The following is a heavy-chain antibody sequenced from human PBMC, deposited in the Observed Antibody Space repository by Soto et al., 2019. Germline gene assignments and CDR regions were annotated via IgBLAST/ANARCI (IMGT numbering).Heavy chain of an antibody. J-gene: IGHJ6*04. Sequence: EVQLVESGGGLVKPGGSLRLSCVVSGFTFSSYSMNWVRQAPGKGLEWVSSISSGSNYTYYADSVKGRFTISRDNAKNSVDLQMNSRRAEDTAGYYWARELKESQDYYYGMDVWGKGTTVTVSS. CDR1: GFTFSSYS. CDR2: ISSGSNYT. V-gene: IGHV3-21*06. D-gene: IGHD3-10*01. CDR3: ARELKESQDYYYGMDV.